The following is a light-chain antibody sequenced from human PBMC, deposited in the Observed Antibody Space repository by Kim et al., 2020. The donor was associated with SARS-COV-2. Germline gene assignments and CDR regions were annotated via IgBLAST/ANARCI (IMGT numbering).Light chain of an antibody. CDR3: QQANIFPLT. CDR2: GAS. J-gene: IGKJ4*01. V-gene: IGKV1-12*01. CDR1: QDISSS. Sequence: ASLGDTITITCRATQDISSSLGWYQQTPGRAPKLLIYGASALQSAAASRFSGGGSGRDFTLTITDLQPEYFATYFCQQANIFPLTFGGGTKVDIK.